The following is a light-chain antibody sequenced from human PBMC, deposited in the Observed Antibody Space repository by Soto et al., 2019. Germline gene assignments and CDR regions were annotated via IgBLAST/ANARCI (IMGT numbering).Light chain of an antibody. Sequence: QPALTHPASGSGAPGQSITISCPGNSRDVGSYNLVSWYQQHPGKAPKLMIYEVSKRPSGVSNRFSGSKSGNTASLTISGLQAEDEVNYSGSTYVCSISFWVFVTVTMVT. CDR1: SRDVGSYNL. V-gene: IGLV2-23*02. J-gene: IGLJ1*01. CDR3: STYVCSISFWV. CDR2: EVS.